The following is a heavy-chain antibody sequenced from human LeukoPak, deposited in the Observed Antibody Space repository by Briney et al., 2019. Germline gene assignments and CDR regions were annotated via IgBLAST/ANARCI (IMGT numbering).Heavy chain of an antibody. V-gene: IGHV4-34*01. Sequence: SETLSLTCAVYGGSFSGYYWSWIRQPPGKGLEWIGEINHSGSTNYNPSLKSRVTISVDTSKNQFSLKLSSVTAADTAVYYCARDMRSSGYFAYFDYWGQGTLGTVSS. D-gene: IGHD3-22*01. CDR1: GGSFSGYY. CDR3: ARDMRSSGYFAYFDY. CDR2: INHSGST. J-gene: IGHJ4*02.